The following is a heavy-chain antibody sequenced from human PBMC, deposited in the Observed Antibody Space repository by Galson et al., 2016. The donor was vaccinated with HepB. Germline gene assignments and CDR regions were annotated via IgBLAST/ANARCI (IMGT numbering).Heavy chain of an antibody. CDR1: GGTFSSYS. CDR3: VIDYGHYSGRY. Sequence: SVKVSCKASGGTFSSYSFTWVRQAPGQGLEWMGRLVPPLNLTNYAQRFQGGVTITADKSKTAAFMELNSLRSEDTAVYYCVIDYGHYSGRYWGQGTLATVSS. D-gene: IGHD4-17*01. CDR2: LVPPLNLT. J-gene: IGHJ4*02. V-gene: IGHV1-69*02.